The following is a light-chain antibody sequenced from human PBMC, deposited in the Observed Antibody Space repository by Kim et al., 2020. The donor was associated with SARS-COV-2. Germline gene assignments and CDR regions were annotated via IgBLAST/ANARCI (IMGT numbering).Light chain of an antibody. J-gene: IGKJ1*01. CDR2: AAS. V-gene: IGKV1-39*01. Sequence: ASVGDRVTIPCRASQSIINYLNWYQQKPGKVPKPLIYAASSLQSGVPSRFSGSGSGTDFTLTISSLQPEDFATYYCQQSYGIPRTFGQGTKVDIK. CDR3: QQSYGIPRT. CDR1: QSIINY.